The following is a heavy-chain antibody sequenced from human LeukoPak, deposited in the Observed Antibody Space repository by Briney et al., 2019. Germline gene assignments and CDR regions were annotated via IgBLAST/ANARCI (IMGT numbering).Heavy chain of an antibody. CDR3: APSVLGAFDI. D-gene: IGHD4/OR15-4a*01. J-gene: IGHJ3*02. CDR1: GFTVSSNY. Sequence: GGSLRLSCATSGFTVSSNYMSWVRQAPGKGLEWVSVIYSGGSTYYADSVKDRFTISRDNAKNTLYLQMNSLRAEDTAVYYCAPSVLGAFDIWGQGTMVTVSS. V-gene: IGHV3-53*05. CDR2: IYSGGST.